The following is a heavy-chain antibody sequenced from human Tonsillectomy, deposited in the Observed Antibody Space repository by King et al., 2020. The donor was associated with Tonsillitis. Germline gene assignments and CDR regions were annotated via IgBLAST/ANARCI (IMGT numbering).Heavy chain of an antibody. J-gene: IGHJ4*02. Sequence: QLGQSGGGVVQPGRSLRLSCAASGFTFSRYGVHWVLQAPGKGLEGVAVILYDGSDKYYAESVKGRFTISRDNSKNTLYLQMNSLRAEDTAVYYCAREGSMYSSGWYYFDYWGQGTLVTVSS. CDR1: GFTFSRYG. V-gene: IGHV3-33*08. CDR2: ILYDGSDK. D-gene: IGHD6-19*01. CDR3: AREGSMYSSGWYYFDY.